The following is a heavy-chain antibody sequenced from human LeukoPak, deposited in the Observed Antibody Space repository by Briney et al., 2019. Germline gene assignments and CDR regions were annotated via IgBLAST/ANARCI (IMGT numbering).Heavy chain of an antibody. V-gene: IGHV4-34*01. CDR3: AREGSQLLFPY. CDR2: INHSGSN. D-gene: IGHD2-2*01. Sequence: SETLSLTCALYGGSFSGYYWSWIRQPPGKGLEWIGEINHSGSNNYNPPLKSRVTISVDTSKNQFFLKLSSVTAADTAVYYCAREGSQLLFPYWGQGTLVTVSS. J-gene: IGHJ4*02. CDR1: GGSFSGYY.